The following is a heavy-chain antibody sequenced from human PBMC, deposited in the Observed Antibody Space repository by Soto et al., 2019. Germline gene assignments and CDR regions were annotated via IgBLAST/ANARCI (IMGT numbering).Heavy chain of an antibody. J-gene: IGHJ6*02. Sequence: GESLKISCKGSGYSFTSYWISWVRQMPGKGLEWMGRIDPSDSYTNYSPSFQGHVTISADKSISTAYLQWSSLKASDTAMYYCAGPDYDFWSGYYPDYYYYGMDVWGQGTTVTVSS. CDR3: AGPDYDFWSGYYPDYYYYGMDV. CDR2: IDPSDSYT. D-gene: IGHD3-3*01. CDR1: GYSFTSYW. V-gene: IGHV5-10-1*01.